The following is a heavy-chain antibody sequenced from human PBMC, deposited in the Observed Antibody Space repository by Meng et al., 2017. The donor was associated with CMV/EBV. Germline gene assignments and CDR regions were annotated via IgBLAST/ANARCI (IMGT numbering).Heavy chain of an antibody. V-gene: IGHV1-46*01. Sequence: ASVKVSCKASGYTFTSYYMHWVRQDPGQGLEWMGIINPSGGRTSYAQKFQGRVTMTRDTSTSTVYMELSSLRSEDTAVYYCARAKIVPAAIPLDAFDIWGQGTMVT. CDR1: GYTFTSYY. CDR3: ARAKIVPAAIPLDAFDI. CDR2: INPSGGRT. J-gene: IGHJ3*02. D-gene: IGHD2-2*02.